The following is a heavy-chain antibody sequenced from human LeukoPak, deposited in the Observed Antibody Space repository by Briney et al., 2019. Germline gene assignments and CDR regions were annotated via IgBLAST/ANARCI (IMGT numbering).Heavy chain of an antibody. Sequence: PGGSLRLSCAASGFTFSSHWMHWVRQAPGKGLVWVSRIDSDGATTDYADSVKGRFTISRDNAKNTLYLQMNSLRAEDTAVYFCARVYSGTSSAFDDWGRGTLVTVSS. V-gene: IGHV3-74*01. J-gene: IGHJ4*02. D-gene: IGHD1-26*01. CDR1: GFTFSSHW. CDR3: ARVYSGTSSAFDD. CDR2: IDSDGATT.